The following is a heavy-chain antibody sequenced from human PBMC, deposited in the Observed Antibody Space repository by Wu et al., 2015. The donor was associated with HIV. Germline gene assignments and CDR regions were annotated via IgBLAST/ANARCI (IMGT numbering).Heavy chain of an antibody. CDR2: IIPISGTA. CDR1: GGTFSSYA. CDR3: AREVGAMLANWFDP. J-gene: IGHJ5*02. V-gene: IGHV1-69*12. D-gene: IGHD3-10*01. Sequence: QVQLVQSGPEVKKPGSSVRVSCKASGGTFSSYAFSWVRQAPGQGLEWMGGIIPISGTADYAQKFQGRITITADESTKTIYMHLSSLRSEDTAVYYCAREVGAMLANWFDPWGQGTQVIVSS.